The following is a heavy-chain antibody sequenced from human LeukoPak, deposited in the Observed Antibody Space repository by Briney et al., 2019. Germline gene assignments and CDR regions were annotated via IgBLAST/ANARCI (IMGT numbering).Heavy chain of an antibody. CDR1: GYTFTSYD. Sequence: GASVKVSCKASGYTFTSYDITWGRQAPGQGLEWVGWISGYNGNTNYAQKLQGRVTMTTDTSTSTAYMELRSLRSDDTAVYYCARGGIVGVNNWFDPWGQGTLVTVSS. V-gene: IGHV1-18*01. J-gene: IGHJ5*02. CDR2: ISGYNGNT. CDR3: ARGGIVGVNNWFDP. D-gene: IGHD1-26*01.